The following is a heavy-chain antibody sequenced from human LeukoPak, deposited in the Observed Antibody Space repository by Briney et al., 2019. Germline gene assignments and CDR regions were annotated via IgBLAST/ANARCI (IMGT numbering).Heavy chain of an antibody. J-gene: IGHJ4*02. CDR1: GFTFSNYG. V-gene: IGHV3-30*02. D-gene: IGHD1-14*01. CDR3: VKDNPLDY. CDR2: IRYDGNNK. Sequence: AGGSLRLSCGASGFTFSNYGMLWVRQAPGKGLEWVAFIRYDGNNKLYADSMKGRFTISRDNSKNTLYPHINSLRAEDTAVYYCVKDNPLDYWGQGTLVIVSS.